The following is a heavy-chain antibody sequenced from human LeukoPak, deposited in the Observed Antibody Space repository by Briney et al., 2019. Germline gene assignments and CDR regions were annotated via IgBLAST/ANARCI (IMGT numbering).Heavy chain of an antibody. CDR3: ARDGYSSSSFWYFDL. J-gene: IGHJ2*01. CDR1: GGSISSSSYY. D-gene: IGHD6-6*01. V-gene: IGHV4-39*07. CDR2: IFYSGSP. Sequence: PSETLSLTCTVSGGSISSSSYYWGWIRQPPGKGLEWIGSIFYSGSPYYNPSLKSRVTISVDTSKNQFSLKLSSVTAADTAVYYCARDGYSSSSFWYFDLWGRGTLVTVSS.